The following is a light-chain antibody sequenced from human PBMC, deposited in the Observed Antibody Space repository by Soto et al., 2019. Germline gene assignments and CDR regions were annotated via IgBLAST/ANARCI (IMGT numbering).Light chain of an antibody. CDR1: GSDVGGYNY. J-gene: IGLJ2*01. CDR3: SSYTSASTPLV. CDR2: DVS. V-gene: IGLV2-14*01. Sequence: QSALTQPASVSGSPGRSITSSCTGTGSDVGGYNYVSWYQQHPGKAPKVMIYDVSNRPSGVSNRFSGSKSGNTASLTISGLQAEDEADYYCSSYTSASTPLVFGGGTKLTVL.